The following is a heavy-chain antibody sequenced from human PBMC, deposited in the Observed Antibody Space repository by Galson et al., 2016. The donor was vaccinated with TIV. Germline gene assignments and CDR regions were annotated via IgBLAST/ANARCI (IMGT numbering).Heavy chain of an antibody. D-gene: IGHD6-19*01. J-gene: IGHJ4*02. CDR2: ISYDGRNQ. Sequence: SLRLSCAASGFTVSSYSMHWVRQAPGKGLEWVATISYDGRNQYYADSVKGRFTISRDNSKNTLYLQMNSLRVEVTALYYWARQWQSYSFDYWGQGTLVTVSS. V-gene: IGHV3-30*04. CDR3: ARQWQSYSFDY. CDR1: GFTVSSYS.